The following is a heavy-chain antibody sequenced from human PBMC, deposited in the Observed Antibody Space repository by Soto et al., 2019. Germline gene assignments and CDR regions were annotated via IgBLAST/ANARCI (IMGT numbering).Heavy chain of an antibody. Sequence: GGSLRLSCAASGFTFSSYAMHWVRQAPGKGLEWVAVISYDGSNKYYADSVKGRFTISRDNSKNTLYLQMNSLRAEDTAVYYCARDAGGWLRFRYYFDYWGQGTLVTVSS. V-gene: IGHV3-30-3*01. CDR2: ISYDGSNK. J-gene: IGHJ4*02. CDR3: ARDAGGWLRFRYYFDY. CDR1: GFTFSSYA. D-gene: IGHD5-12*01.